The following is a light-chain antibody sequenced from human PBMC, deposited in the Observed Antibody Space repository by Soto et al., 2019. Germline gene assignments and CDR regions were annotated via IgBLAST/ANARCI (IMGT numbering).Light chain of an antibody. CDR2: SNT. Sequence: QSVLTQPPSASGTPGQRVTVSCSGSSSNTGSNTVSWYQQLPGTAPKLLIYSNTQRPSGVPDRFSGSKSDTSASLAISGLQSEDEADYYCAAWDDSLNALVFGTGTKVTVL. CDR3: AAWDDSLNALV. CDR1: SSNTGSNT. V-gene: IGLV1-44*01. J-gene: IGLJ1*01.